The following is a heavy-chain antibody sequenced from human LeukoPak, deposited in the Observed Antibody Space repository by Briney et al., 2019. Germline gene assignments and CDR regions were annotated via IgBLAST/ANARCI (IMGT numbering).Heavy chain of an antibody. J-gene: IGHJ4*02. CDR2: IRYDGSNK. V-gene: IGHV3-30*02. D-gene: IGHD2-2*01. Sequence: GGSLRLSCAASGFTFSSYGMHWVRQAPGKGLEWVAFIRYDGSNKYYADSVKGRFTISRDNSKNTLYLQMNSLRAEDTAVYYCGKDTRTISTCYPEGDYWGQVTLVTVSS. CDR1: GFTFSSYG. CDR3: GKDTRTISTCYPEGDY.